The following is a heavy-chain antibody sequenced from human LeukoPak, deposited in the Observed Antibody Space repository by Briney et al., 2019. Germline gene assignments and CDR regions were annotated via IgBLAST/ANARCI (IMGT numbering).Heavy chain of an antibody. CDR1: GFTFSSYW. J-gene: IGHJ4*02. Sequence: GGSLRLSWAASGFTFSSYWMHWVRQVPGKGLGWVSRIHSDGRSTNYADSVKGRFTISRDDAKNTLYLQMNSLRTEDTAVYYCARGGGTGEFDYWGQGALVTVSS. CDR3: ARGGGTGEFDY. D-gene: IGHD7-27*01. CDR2: IHSDGRST. V-gene: IGHV3-74*01.